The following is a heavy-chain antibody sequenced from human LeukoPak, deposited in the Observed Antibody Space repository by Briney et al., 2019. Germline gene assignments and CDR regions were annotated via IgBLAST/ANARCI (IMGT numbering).Heavy chain of an antibody. Sequence: ASVKVFCKASGGTFSSYAISWVRQAPGQGLEWMGRIIPIFGTANYAQKFQGRVTITADKSTSTAYMELSSLRSEDTAVYYCARDRYGSGSYWSWFDPWGQGTLVTVSS. V-gene: IGHV1-69*06. J-gene: IGHJ5*02. D-gene: IGHD3-10*01. CDR3: ARDRYGSGSYWSWFDP. CDR2: IIPIFGTA. CDR1: GGTFSSYA.